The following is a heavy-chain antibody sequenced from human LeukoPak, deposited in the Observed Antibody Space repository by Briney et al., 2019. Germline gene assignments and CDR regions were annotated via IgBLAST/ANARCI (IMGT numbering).Heavy chain of an antibody. CDR3: ARASSYYYDSSGYYY. V-gene: IGHV3-11*01. CDR2: ISSSGSTI. CDR1: GFSLSRYY. Sequence: KPGGPLRLSCTAPGFSLSRYYMSWIRQAPGKGLEWVSYISSSGSTIYYADSVKGRFTISRDNAKNSLYLQMNSLRAEDTAVYYCARASSYYYDSSGYYYWGQGTLVTVSS. J-gene: IGHJ4*02. D-gene: IGHD3-22*01.